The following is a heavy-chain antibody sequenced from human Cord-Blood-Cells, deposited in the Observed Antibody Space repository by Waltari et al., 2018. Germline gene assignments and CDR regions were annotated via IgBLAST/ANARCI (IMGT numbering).Heavy chain of an antibody. Sequence: QVQLQESGPGLVKPSEPLSLTCTVPGGSISSYYWSWIRQPAGKGLEWIGRIYTSGSTNYNPSLKSRVTMSVDTSKNQFSLKLSSVTAADTAVYYCARVGSIAAAGDAFDIWGQGTMVTVSS. J-gene: IGHJ3*02. CDR1: GGSISSYY. D-gene: IGHD6-13*01. V-gene: IGHV4-4*07. CDR3: ARVGSIAAAGDAFDI. CDR2: IYTSGST.